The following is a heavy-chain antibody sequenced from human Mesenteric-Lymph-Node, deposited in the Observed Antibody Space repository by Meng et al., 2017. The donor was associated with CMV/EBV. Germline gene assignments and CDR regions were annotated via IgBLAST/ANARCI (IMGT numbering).Heavy chain of an antibody. V-gene: IGHV1-18*01. CDR1: GYTFNRYG. J-gene: IGHJ4*02. D-gene: IGHD1-26*01. CDR3: ATDSRSSHSGSYYYFDY. Sequence: ASVKVSCKASGYTFNRYGISWVRQAPGQGLEWMAWISASSGNTNFAQNFRGRVTLTTDTSTRTAYMDLRGLRSDDTAMYYCATDSRSSHSGSYYYFDYWGQGTLVTVSS. CDR2: ISASSGNT.